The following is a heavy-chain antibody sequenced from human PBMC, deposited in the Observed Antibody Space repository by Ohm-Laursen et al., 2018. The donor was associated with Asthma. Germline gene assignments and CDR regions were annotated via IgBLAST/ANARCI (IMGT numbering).Heavy chain of an antibody. Sequence: PSQTLSLTCIVSGGSISSYYWSWIRQPPGKGLEWIGYIHDSGNTQYNPSLKSRVTISLDTSKRQFSLSLNSASAADTAVYYCARGVVSRTTPNWFDPWGQGTLVTVSS. J-gene: IGHJ5*02. D-gene: IGHD2/OR15-2a*01. CDR3: ARGVVSRTTPNWFDP. CDR1: GGSISSYY. CDR2: IHDSGNT. V-gene: IGHV4-59*01.